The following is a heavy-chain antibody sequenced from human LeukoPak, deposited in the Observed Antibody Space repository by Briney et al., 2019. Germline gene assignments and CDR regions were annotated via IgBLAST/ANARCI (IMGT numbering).Heavy chain of an antibody. CDR3: AREKVVVVAATDAFDI. V-gene: IGHV3-30*04. J-gene: IGHJ3*02. D-gene: IGHD2-15*01. CDR1: GFTFSSYA. Sequence: GGSLRLSCAASGFTFSSYAMHWVRQAPGKGLEWVAVISYDGSNKYYADSVKGRFTISRDNAKNPLYLQMNSLRAEDTAVYYCAREKVVVVAATDAFDIWGQGTMVTVSS. CDR2: ISYDGSNK.